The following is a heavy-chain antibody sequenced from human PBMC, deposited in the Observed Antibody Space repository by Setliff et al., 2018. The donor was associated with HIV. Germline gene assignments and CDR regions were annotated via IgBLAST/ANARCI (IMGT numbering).Heavy chain of an antibody. CDR1: GGSFTGYY. Sequence: NPSETLSLTCAVYGGSFTGYYWTWIRQTPGKGLEWIGEINHSGNTNYNPSLKSRLTISIDTSKKHFSLNLRSVTAADTAVDYCARGALSLTMTKLLSFFVFWGQGTLVTVSA. CDR3: ARGALSLTMTKLLSFFVF. D-gene: IGHD3-22*01. J-gene: IGHJ4*02. V-gene: IGHV4-34*01. CDR2: INHSGNT.